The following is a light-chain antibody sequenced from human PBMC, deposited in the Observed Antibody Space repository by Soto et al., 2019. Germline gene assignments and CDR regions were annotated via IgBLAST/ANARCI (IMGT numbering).Light chain of an antibody. Sequence: DIQMTQSPSTLSGSVGDRVTITCRASQSISSWLAWYQQKPGKAPKLLIYDASSLESGVPSRFSGSGSGTEFTLTISSLQSGDFAVFYCHQYNDWPPAFGQGTKVDIK. CDR1: QSISSW. CDR3: HQYNDWPPA. CDR2: DAS. J-gene: IGKJ1*01. V-gene: IGKV1-5*01.